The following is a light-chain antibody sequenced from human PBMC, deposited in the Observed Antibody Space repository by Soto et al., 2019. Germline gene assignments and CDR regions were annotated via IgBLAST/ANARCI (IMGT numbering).Light chain of an antibody. V-gene: IGKV1D-12*01. J-gene: IGKJ4*01. CDR1: PGISSW. Sequence: DIQITESPSSVSASVGDRVTITCRASPGISSWLAWYQQKPGKAPKLLIYAASSLQSGVPSRFSGSGSGTDFTLTISSLQSEDFATYYCQQANSFPPAFGGGTKVEIK. CDR3: QQANSFPPA. CDR2: AAS.